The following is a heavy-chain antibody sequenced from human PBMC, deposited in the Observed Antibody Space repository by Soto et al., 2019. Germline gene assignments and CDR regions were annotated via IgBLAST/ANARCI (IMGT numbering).Heavy chain of an antibody. Sequence: PGESLKISCKGSGYSFTSYWIGWVRQMPGKGLEWMGIIYPGDSDTRYSPSFQGQVTISADKSISTAYLQWSSLKASDTAMYYCARHGRSEEWLPRYHYYGMDVWGQGTTVTVSS. V-gene: IGHV5-51*01. CDR2: IYPGDSDT. D-gene: IGHD3-3*01. J-gene: IGHJ6*02. CDR1: GYSFTSYW. CDR3: ARHGRSEEWLPRYHYYGMDV.